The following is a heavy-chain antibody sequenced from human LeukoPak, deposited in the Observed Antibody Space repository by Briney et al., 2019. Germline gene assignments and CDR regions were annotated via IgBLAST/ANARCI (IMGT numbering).Heavy chain of an antibody. J-gene: IGHJ4*02. V-gene: IGHV3-74*01. Sequence: GGSLRLSCAASGFTFSKYWMLWVRQAPGKGLESVSRINTDGTVTNYADHVKGRFTVSRDNADNTMFLQMNSVRDEDTAVYYCATKQWLAPPPDSWGQGTPVTVSS. D-gene: IGHD6-19*01. CDR2: INTDGTVT. CDR1: GFTFSKYW. CDR3: ATKQWLAPPPDS.